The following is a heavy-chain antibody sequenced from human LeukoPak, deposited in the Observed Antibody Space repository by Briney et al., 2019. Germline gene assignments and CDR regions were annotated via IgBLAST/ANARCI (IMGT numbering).Heavy chain of an antibody. J-gene: IGHJ3*02. Sequence: ASVKVSCKASGYTFTSYDINWVRQATGQGLEWMGWINPNSGGTNYAQKFQGRVTMTRDTSISTAYMELSRLRSDDTAVYYCARDLYSNYDAFDIWGQGTMVTVSS. CDR2: INPNSGGT. CDR1: GYTFTSYD. V-gene: IGHV1-2*02. CDR3: ARDLYSNYDAFDI. D-gene: IGHD4-11*01.